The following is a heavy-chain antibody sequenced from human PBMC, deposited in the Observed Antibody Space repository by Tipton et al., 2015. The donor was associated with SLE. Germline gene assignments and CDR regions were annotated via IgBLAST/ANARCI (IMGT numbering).Heavy chain of an antibody. CDR1: GFTFSESA. Sequence: SLRLSCAASGFTFSESALHWVRLASGKGLEWVGRIRGKANNYATAFAASVRGRFTIARDDSENTADLQMDSLKIEDTAVYYCTRREGYGMDVWGQGITVTVSS. CDR2: IRGKANNYAT. J-gene: IGHJ6*02. V-gene: IGHV3-73*01. CDR3: TRREGYGMDV.